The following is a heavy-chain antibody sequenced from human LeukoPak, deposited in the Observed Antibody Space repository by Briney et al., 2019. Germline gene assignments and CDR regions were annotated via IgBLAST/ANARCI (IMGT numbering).Heavy chain of an antibody. D-gene: IGHD3-3*01. Sequence: ASVKVSCKASGYTFTSYAMNWERQAPGQGLEWMGWINTNTGNPTYAQGFTGRFVFSLDTSVSTAYLQISSLKAEDTAVYYCARGSGPAYDFWSGYYHYYGMDVWGQGTTVTVSS. J-gene: IGHJ6*02. V-gene: IGHV7-4-1*02. CDR3: ARGSGPAYDFWSGYYHYYGMDV. CDR2: INTNTGNP. CDR1: GYTFTSYA.